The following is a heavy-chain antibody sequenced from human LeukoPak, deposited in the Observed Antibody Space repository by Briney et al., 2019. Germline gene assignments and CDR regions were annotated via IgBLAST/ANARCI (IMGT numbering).Heavy chain of an antibody. Sequence: SVKVSCKASGGTFSSYTITWVRQAPGQGLEWMGGIIPIFGTADYAQKFQGRITTTTDESTSTDYMELSSLRSEDTAVYYCARGDIVGAATYWYFDLWGRGTLVTVSS. V-gene: IGHV1-69*05. CDR1: GGTFSSYT. CDR3: ARGDIVGAATYWYFDL. CDR2: IIPIFGTA. J-gene: IGHJ2*01. D-gene: IGHD1-26*01.